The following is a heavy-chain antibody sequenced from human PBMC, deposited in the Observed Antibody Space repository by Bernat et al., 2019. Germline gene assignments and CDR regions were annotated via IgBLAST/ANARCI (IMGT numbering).Heavy chain of an antibody. CDR3: ARGLGGVIVMPFDY. CDR1: GGSISSSSYY. J-gene: IGHJ4*02. D-gene: IGHD3-16*02. V-gene: IGHV4-39*01. CDR2: IYYSGST. Sequence: QLQLQESGPGLVKPSETLSLTCTVPGGSISSSSYYLGWIRQPPGKGLEWIGSIYYSGSTYYNPSLKSRVTISVDTSKNQFSLKLSSVTAADTAVYYCARGLGGVIVMPFDYWGQGTLVTVSS.